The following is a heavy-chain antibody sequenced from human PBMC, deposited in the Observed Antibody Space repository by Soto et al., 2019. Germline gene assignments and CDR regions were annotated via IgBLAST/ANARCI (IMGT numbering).Heavy chain of an antibody. Sequence: QVQLVEPGGGGSHLGRSLELSCAASGFTFSSNAMHWVPKAQARGLEWGAVISYDGTKKYYANSVKGRFTISRDNSKNTLYLQMNSLRTEDTAVYYCASPRLSSDGTTPIDYWGQGTLVTVSS. CDR2: ISYDGTKK. CDR3: ASPRLSSDGTTPIDY. V-gene: IGHV3-30-3*01. J-gene: IGHJ4*02. D-gene: IGHD1-1*01. CDR1: GFTFSSNA.